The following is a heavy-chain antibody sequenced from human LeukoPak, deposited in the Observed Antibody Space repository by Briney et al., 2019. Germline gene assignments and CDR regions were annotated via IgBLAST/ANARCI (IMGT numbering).Heavy chain of an antibody. D-gene: IGHD3-22*01. J-gene: IGHJ4*02. CDR1: GYSFSTTY. CDR2: ISAYNGNT. V-gene: IGHV1-18*01. CDR3: ARDRWRLDDSSGYYSFTN. Sequence: ASVRVSCKAFGYSFSTTYINWVRQAPGQGLEWVGRISAYNGNTNYEQKVQGRVTMTTDTSTSTAYMEVRSLRSDDTAVYYCARDRWRLDDSSGYYSFTNWGQGTLVTVSS.